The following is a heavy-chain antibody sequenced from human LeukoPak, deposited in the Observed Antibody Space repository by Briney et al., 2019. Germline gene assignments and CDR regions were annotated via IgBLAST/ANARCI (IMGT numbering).Heavy chain of an antibody. Sequence: GGSLRLSCAASGFTFSNYAMNWVRQAPGKGLEWVSSISHSGSISYADSVKGRFTISRDNSKNTLYLQMSSLRAEDTAIYYCAKELTERWLIDAFDIWGQGTVVTVSS. D-gene: IGHD6-19*01. J-gene: IGHJ3*02. V-gene: IGHV3-23*01. CDR3: AKELTERWLIDAFDI. CDR1: GFTFSNYA. CDR2: ISHSGSI.